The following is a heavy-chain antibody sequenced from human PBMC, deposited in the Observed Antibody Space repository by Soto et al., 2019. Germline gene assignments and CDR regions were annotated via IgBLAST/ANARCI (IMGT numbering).Heavy chain of an antibody. CDR1: GGSFSGYY. CDR2: VNHGGST. D-gene: IGHD1-26*01. CDR3: ARHTQLPRAHYYYGMDV. J-gene: IGHJ6*02. Sequence: PSETLSLTCAVHGGSFSGYYWDWIRQPPGKGLEWIGEVNHGGSTNYNPSLKSRVTISVDTSKNQFSLKLSSVTAADTAVYYCARHTQLPRAHYYYGMDVWGQGTTVTVSS. V-gene: IGHV4-34*01.